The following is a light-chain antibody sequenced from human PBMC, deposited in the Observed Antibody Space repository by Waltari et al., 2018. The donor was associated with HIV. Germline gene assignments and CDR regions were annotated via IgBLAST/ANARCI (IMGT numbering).Light chain of an antibody. J-gene: IGLJ2*01. CDR2: SND. Sequence: QSVLTQPPSASGTPGQRVTISCSGSSSNIGSDAVNWYQQFPGTAPKDLIYSNDQRPSGVPDRVSGSKSGTSASLAINGLQSEDEADYYCVVWDARLNGLVFGGGTKLTVL. CDR1: SSNIGSDA. CDR3: VVWDARLNGLV. V-gene: IGLV1-44*01.